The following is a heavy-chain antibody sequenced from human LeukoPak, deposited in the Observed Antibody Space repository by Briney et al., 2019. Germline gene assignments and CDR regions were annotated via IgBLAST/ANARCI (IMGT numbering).Heavy chain of an antibody. CDR1: GGSINSY. CDR3: ARHETGPYFDY. J-gene: IGHJ4*02. CDR2: ISGSGTI. V-gene: IGHV4-4*07. Sequence: SETLSLTCIVSGGSINSYWSWIRQPAGKGLEWIGRISGSGTITYNPALQSRLTISIDTSKNQFSLKLMSVTAADTAVYYCARHETGPYFDYWGQGTLVTVSS. D-gene: IGHD1-1*01.